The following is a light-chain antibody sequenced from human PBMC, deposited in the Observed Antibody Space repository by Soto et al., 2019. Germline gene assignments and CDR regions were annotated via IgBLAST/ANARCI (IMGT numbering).Light chain of an antibody. CDR2: GAS. CDR1: QSVSSSN. J-gene: IGKJ4*01. CDR3: QQYGSSPLT. Sequence: EIVLTQSPGTLSLSPGERATLSCRASQSVSSSNLAWYQQKPGQAPRLLIYGASSRATGIPDRFSGGGSGTDFTLTISRLEPEDFAVYYCQQYGSSPLTFGGGTKVDIK. V-gene: IGKV3-20*01.